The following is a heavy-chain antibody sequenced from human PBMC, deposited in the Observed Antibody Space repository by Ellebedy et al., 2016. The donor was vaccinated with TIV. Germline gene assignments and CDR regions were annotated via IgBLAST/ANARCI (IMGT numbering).Heavy chain of an antibody. D-gene: IGHD6-19*01. Sequence: MPSETLSLTCTVSGGSISSSSYYWGWIRQPPGKGLERIGSIYYSGSTYYNPSLKSRVTISVDTSKNQFSLKLSSVTAADTAVYYCARQGHSSGWYVGEYYFDYWGQGTLVTVSS. CDR3: ARQGHSSGWYVGEYYFDY. V-gene: IGHV4-39*01. CDR2: IYYSGST. J-gene: IGHJ4*02. CDR1: GGSISSSSYY.